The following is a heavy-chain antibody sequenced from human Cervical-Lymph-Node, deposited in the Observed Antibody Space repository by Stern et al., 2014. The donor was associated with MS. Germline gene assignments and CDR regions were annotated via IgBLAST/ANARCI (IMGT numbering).Heavy chain of an antibody. V-gene: IGHV1-69*12. CDR1: GGTFSSSD. CDR3: ALGGFGHYFEY. J-gene: IGHJ4*02. CDR2: IIPIIGTA. Sequence: DQLVQSGAEVQKPGSSVKVSCRASGGTFSSSDISCVRQAPGQGLEGMGGIIPIIGTANYAQKYQGRVTITADESTSTAYMELSSLRSEDTAIYYCALGGFGHYFEYWGQGTLVTVSS. D-gene: IGHD3-10*01.